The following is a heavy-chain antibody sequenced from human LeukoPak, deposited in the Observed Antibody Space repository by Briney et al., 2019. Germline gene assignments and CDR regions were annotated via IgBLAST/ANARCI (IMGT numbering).Heavy chain of an antibody. D-gene: IGHD3-10*01. V-gene: IGHV3-21*01. Sequence: RGGSLRLSCAASGFIFSTYSMNWVRQAPGKGLEWVSSISSSSSHIYYADSVKGRLTISRDNAKNSLYLQIYSLRAQDTAVYYCARDTRFGALYDSSYHGMDVWGKGTTVTVSS. CDR3: ARDTRFGALYDSSYHGMDV. CDR2: ISSSSSHI. J-gene: IGHJ6*04. CDR1: GFIFSTYS.